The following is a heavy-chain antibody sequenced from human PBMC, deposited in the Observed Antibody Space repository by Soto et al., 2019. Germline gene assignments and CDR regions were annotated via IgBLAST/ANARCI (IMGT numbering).Heavy chain of an antibody. J-gene: IGHJ6*02. D-gene: IGHD3-22*01. CDR3: AKDRGTPVEWLLLQNYYYGMDV. CDR1: GFTFSSYG. Sequence: GGSLRLSCAASGFTFSSYGMHWVRQAPGKGLEWVAVISYDGSNKYYADSVKGRFTISRDNSKNTLYLQMNSLRAEDTAVYYCAKDRGTPVEWLLLQNYYYGMDVWGQGTTVTVSS. CDR2: ISYDGSNK. V-gene: IGHV3-30*18.